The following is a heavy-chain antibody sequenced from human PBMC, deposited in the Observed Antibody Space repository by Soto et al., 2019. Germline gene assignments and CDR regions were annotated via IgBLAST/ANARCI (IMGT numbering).Heavy chain of an antibody. CDR3: VRGEISGPYYYSRDV. J-gene: IGHJ6*02. Sequence: VGSLRLSCAASGFTFSSYSMNWFRQAPVKGLEWVSYISSSSSTIYYADSVKGRFTISRDNAKNSLYLQMNSLRDDYTAVYYCVRGEISGPYYYSRDVWSQETTGTVSS. V-gene: IGHV3-48*02. CDR2: ISSSSSTI. CDR1: GFTFSSYS.